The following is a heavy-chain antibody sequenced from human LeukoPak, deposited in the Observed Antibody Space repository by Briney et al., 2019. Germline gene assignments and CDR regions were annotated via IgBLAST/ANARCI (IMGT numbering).Heavy chain of an antibody. J-gene: IGHJ5*02. CDR2: IYHSGST. CDR3: ARVGKYGGYEFDP. D-gene: IGHD5-12*01. CDR1: GGSISNGGYS. Sequence: TLSLTCAVSGGSISNGGYSWSWIRQPPGKGLEWIGYIYHSGSTYYNPSLKSRVTISVDRSKNQFSLKLSSVTAADTAVYYCARVGKYGGYEFDPWGQGTRVTVSS. V-gene: IGHV4-30-2*01.